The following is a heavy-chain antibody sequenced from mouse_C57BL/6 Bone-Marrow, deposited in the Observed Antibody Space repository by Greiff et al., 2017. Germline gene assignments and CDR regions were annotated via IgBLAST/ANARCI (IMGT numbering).Heavy chain of an antibody. CDR2: MSSGGSYT. D-gene: IGHD2-3*01. CDR1: GFTFSSYG. CDR3: ARHAVEWLLWFAY. J-gene: IGHJ3*01. Sequence: EVHLVESGGDLVKPGGSLKLSCAASGFTFSSYGMSWVRQTPDKRLECVATMSSGGSYTYSPDSVKGRLTITRDNAKNTLYLQMSSLKSEDTAMYYCARHAVEWLLWFAYWGQGTLVTVSA. V-gene: IGHV5-6*01.